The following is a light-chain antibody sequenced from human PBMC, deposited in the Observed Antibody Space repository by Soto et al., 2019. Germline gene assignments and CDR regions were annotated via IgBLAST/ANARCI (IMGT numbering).Light chain of an antibody. CDR2: TNN. V-gene: IGLV1-44*01. J-gene: IGLJ1*01. CDR3: ATWHDSFYV. CDR1: TSEIGTNA. Sequence: QSVLTQPPSASGTPVQRVTVSCSGSTSEIGTNAVNWFQHLPGTAPRLLIYTNNQRPSGVPDRFSGSKSGTSASLAISGLQSEDEATYYCATWHDSFYVFGTGTKVTVL.